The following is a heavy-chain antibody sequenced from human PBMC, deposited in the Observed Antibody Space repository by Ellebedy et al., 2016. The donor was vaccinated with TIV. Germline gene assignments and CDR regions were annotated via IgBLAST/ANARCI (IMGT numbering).Heavy chain of an antibody. CDR3: ARHRYCSGGNCYDRYGMDV. CDR1: GYTLTNYY. J-gene: IGHJ6*02. CDR2: INPIEGST. V-gene: IGHV1-46*04. D-gene: IGHD2-15*01. Sequence: ASVKVSCXASGYTLTNYYTHWVRQAPGQGLEWIGIINPIEGSTAYAQKLQGRVAMTRDTSTSTVYMELTGLTSDDTAVYYCARHRYCSGGNCYDRYGMDVWGQGTTVTVSS.